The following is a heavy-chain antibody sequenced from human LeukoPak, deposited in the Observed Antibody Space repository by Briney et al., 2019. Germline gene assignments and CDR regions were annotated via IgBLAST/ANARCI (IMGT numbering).Heavy chain of an antibody. J-gene: IGHJ4*02. CDR3: ARPDREIWFGEIVGQIDY. CDR2: INPSGGNT. D-gene: IGHD3-10*01. CDR1: GYTFTSYY. Sequence: GASVKVSCKASGYTFTSYYMHWVRQAPGQGLEWMGIINPSGGNTNYAQKLQGRVTMTTDTSTSTAYMELRSLRSDDTAVYYCARPDREIWFGEIVGQIDYWGQGTLVTVSS. V-gene: IGHV1-46*01.